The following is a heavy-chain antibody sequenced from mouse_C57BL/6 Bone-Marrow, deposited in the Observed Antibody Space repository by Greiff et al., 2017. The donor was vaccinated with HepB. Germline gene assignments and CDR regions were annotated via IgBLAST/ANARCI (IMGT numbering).Heavy chain of an antibody. J-gene: IGHJ3*01. V-gene: IGHV1-9*01. D-gene: IGHD1-1*02. Sequence: QVQLQQSGAELMKPGASVKLSCKATGYTFTGYWIEWVKQRPGHGLEWIGEILPGSGSTNYNEKFKGKATFTADTSSNTAYMPLSSLTTEDSAIYYWETADNGGSYVAFAYWGQGTLVTVSA. CDR3: ETADNGGSYVAFAY. CDR2: ILPGSGST. CDR1: GYTFTGYW.